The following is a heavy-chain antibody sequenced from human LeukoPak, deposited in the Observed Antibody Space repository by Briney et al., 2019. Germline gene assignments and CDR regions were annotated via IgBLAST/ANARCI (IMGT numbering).Heavy chain of an antibody. Sequence: GGSLRLSCAASGFTVSSNYMSWVRQAPGKGLEWVSIIYSGGSTYYADSVKGRFTISRDNSKNTLYLQMNSLRAEDTAVYYCAKGSRSWYTRGGSNLDYWGQGTLVTVSS. CDR3: AKGSRSWYTRGGSNLDY. J-gene: IGHJ4*02. CDR2: IYSGGST. CDR1: GFTVSSNY. D-gene: IGHD6-13*01. V-gene: IGHV3-53*01.